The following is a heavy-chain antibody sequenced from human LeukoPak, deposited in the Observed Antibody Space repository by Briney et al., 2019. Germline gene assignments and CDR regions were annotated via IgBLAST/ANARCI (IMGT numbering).Heavy chain of an antibody. J-gene: IGHJ4*02. CDR3: ARDVTGTTSDY. Sequence: SQTLSLTCTVSGGSISSGSYYWSWIRQPAGKGLEWIGRIYTSGSTSYNPSLKSRVTISVDTSKNQFSLKLSSVTAADTAVYYCARDVTGTTSDYWGQGTLVTVSS. V-gene: IGHV4-61*02. CDR2: IYTSGST. CDR1: GGSISSGSYY. D-gene: IGHD1-7*01.